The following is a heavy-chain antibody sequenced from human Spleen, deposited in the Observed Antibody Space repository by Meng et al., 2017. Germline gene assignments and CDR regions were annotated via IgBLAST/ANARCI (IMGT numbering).Heavy chain of an antibody. D-gene: IGHD3-10*01. CDR3: VRDFGGESDF. J-gene: IGHJ4*02. CDR2: MNPEETTI. CDR1: GFTLRNNW. V-gene: IGHV3-74*01. Sequence: EVQLVESGAGLVQPGRPLRLSCAPSGFTLRNNWMRWVRQAPGKGLVWVARMNPEETTISHAGSVMGRFTISRDIAKNTLYLQMNSLRAEDSALYFCVRDFGGESDFWGQGTLVTVSS.